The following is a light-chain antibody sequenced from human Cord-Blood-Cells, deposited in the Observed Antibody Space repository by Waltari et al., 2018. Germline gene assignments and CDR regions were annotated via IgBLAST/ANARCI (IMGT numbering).Light chain of an antibody. CDR2: EVS. CDR3: SSYTSSSTLV. V-gene: IGLV2-14*01. CDR1: RIDVGGYNS. Sequence: QPALTQPPSVSGSPGQSTTIPCTGPRIDVGGYNSASWYQQHPGKAPKLMIYEVSNRPSGVSNRFSGSKSGNTASLTISGLQAEDEADYYCSSYTSSSTLVFGGGTKLTVL. J-gene: IGLJ3*02.